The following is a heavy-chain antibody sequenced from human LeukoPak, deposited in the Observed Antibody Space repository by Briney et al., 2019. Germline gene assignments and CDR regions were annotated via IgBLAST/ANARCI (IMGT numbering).Heavy chain of an antibody. V-gene: IGHV3-21*01. CDR1: ALTFSSYT. CDR3: ARALYDSSGYYSHFDY. CDR2: ISRSSIYI. J-gene: IGHJ4*02. D-gene: IGHD3-22*01. Sequence: PGGSLRLACAASALTFSSYTMHWVRQAPEKGLEWVSSISRSSIYIYYADSVKGRFTISRDNAKNSLYLQMNSLRAEDTAVYYCARALYDSSGYYSHFDYWGQGTLVTVSS.